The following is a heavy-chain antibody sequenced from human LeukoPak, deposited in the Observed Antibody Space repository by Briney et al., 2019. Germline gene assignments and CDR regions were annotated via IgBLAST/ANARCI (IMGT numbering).Heavy chain of an antibody. D-gene: IGHD3-10*01. CDR3: ARDHLRYYGSGSYSGY. Sequence: GGSLRLSCAASGFTFSSYAMHWARQAPGKGLEWVAVISYDGSNKYYADSVKGRFTISRDNSKNTLYLQMNSLRAEDTAVYYCARDHLRYYGSGSYSGYWGQGTLVTVSP. J-gene: IGHJ4*02. CDR2: ISYDGSNK. V-gene: IGHV3-30-3*01. CDR1: GFTFSSYA.